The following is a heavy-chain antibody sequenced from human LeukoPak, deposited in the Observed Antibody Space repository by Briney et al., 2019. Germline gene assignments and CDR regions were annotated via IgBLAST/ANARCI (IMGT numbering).Heavy chain of an antibody. J-gene: IGHJ4*02. Sequence: SETLSLTCTVSGVSISSYYWNWIRQPPGKGLEWIGYIYYSGSTNYNPSLESRVTISVDSSKNQFSLNLSSVTSADTAVYYCARGGGSSSLNKFDYWGQGTLVTVSS. CDR2: IYYSGST. CDR1: GVSISSYY. D-gene: IGHD6-6*01. CDR3: ARGGGSSSLNKFDY. V-gene: IGHV4-59*01.